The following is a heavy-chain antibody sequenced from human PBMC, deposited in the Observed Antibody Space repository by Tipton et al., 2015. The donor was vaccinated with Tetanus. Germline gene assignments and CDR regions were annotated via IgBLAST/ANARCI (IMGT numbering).Heavy chain of an antibody. J-gene: IGHJ4*02. CDR3: ATGVTLDY. Sequence: TASGLDFSNYKINWVRQAPGQALEWVASISSRNTYISYADSVKGRFTISRDNAKSSLYLQMNSLRAEDTAIYYCATGVTLDYWGQGTLVTVSS. CDR1: GLDFSNYK. CDR2: ISSRNTYI. V-gene: IGHV3-21*06. D-gene: IGHD1-14*01.